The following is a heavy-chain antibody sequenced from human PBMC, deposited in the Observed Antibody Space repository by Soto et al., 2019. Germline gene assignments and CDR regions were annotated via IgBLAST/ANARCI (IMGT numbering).Heavy chain of an antibody. J-gene: IGHJ5*02. Sequence: SETLSLTCTVSGGSISSSSYYWGRIRQPPGKGLEWIGSIYYSGSTYYNPSLKSRVTISVDTSKNQFSLKLSSVTAADTAVYYCASTQSDIVVVVAATYNWFDPWGQGTLVTV. CDR1: GGSISSSSYY. D-gene: IGHD2-15*01. CDR3: ASTQSDIVVVVAATYNWFDP. V-gene: IGHV4-39*01. CDR2: IYYSGST.